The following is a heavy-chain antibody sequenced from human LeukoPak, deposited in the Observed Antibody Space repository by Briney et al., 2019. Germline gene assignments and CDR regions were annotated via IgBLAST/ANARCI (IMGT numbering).Heavy chain of an antibody. D-gene: IGHD3-9*01. V-gene: IGHV1-18*01. J-gene: IGHJ4*02. CDR3: ATYYDILTGYRDFDY. CDR1: GYTFTSYG. Sequence: GASVKVSCKASGYTFTSYGISWVRQAPGQGLEWMGWISAYNGNTNYAQKLQGRVTMTTGTSTSTAYMELRSLRSDDTAVYYCATYYDILTGYRDFDYWGQGTLVTVSS. CDR2: ISAYNGNT.